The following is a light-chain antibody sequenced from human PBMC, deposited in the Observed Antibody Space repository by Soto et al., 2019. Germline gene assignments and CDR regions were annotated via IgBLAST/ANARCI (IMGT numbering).Light chain of an antibody. CDR3: QQSYSTPLT. CDR2: AAS. V-gene: IGKV1-39*01. J-gene: IGKJ4*01. CDR1: QTIISY. Sequence: DIQMTQSPSSLSESVGDRVTIICWASQTIISYLNWYQQKPGKAPKLLIYAASSLQSGVPSRFNGSGSGTDFTLTIRGLQPEDFATYYCQQSYSTPLTFGGGTKVEIK.